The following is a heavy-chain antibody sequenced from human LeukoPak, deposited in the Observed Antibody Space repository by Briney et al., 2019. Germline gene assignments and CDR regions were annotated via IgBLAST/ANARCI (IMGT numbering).Heavy chain of an antibody. CDR3: ARERIAAAVPGYYYYMDV. CDR1: GFTFSSYG. D-gene: IGHD6-13*01. Sequence: GGSLRLSCAASGFTFSSYGMNWVRQAPGKGLEWVSYISSSGSTIYYADSVKGRFTISRDNAKNSLYLQMNSLRAEDTAVYYCARERIAAAVPGYYYYMDVWGKGTTVTVSS. J-gene: IGHJ6*03. CDR2: ISSSGSTI. V-gene: IGHV3-48*03.